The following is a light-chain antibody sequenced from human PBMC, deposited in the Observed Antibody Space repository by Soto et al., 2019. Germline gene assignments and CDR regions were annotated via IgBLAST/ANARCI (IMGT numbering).Light chain of an antibody. CDR3: QQAHSSPWT. Sequence: DIQMPQSPSSVSASVGDRVTITCRASQGISTWLAWYQQKPGKAAKFLIYPASSLQSGVPSRFSGSGSGTDFSLTISSLQPEDSAIYHCQQAHSSPWTFGQGTKVEI. CDR1: QGISTW. V-gene: IGKV1-12*01. J-gene: IGKJ1*01. CDR2: PAS.